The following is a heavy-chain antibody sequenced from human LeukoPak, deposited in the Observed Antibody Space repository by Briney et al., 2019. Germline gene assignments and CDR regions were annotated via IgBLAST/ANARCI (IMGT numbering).Heavy chain of an antibody. J-gene: IGHJ4*02. CDR1: GFTFSSYS. V-gene: IGHV3-21*01. CDR3: ARDQQLLAPLDS. Sequence: GGSLRLSCAASGFTFSSYSMNWVRQAPGKGLEWASSISSSSSYIYYADSVKGRFTISRDNAKNSLYLQMNSLRAEDTAVYYCARDQQLLAPLDSWGKGTLVTASS. CDR2: ISSSSSYI. D-gene: IGHD6-13*01.